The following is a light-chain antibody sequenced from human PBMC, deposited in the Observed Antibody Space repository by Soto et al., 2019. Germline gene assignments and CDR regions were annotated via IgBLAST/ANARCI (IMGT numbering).Light chain of an antibody. J-gene: IGLJ1*01. V-gene: IGLV2-23*01. Sequence: SALTQPASVSGSPGQSITISCTVTGSDVRTYNLVSWYQQHPGKVPKLIIYEASKRPSGVSNRFSGSQPGNTASLTVSGLQAEDEADYYCCSYAADKTYVFGSAPNVTVL. CDR3: CSYAADKTYV. CDR2: EAS. CDR1: GSDVRTYNL.